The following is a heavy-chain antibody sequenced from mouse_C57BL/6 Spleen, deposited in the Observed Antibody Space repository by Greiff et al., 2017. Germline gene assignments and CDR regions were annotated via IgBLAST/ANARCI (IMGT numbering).Heavy chain of an antibody. CDR1: GFTFSDYY. D-gene: IGHD2-1*01. CDR2: INYDGSST. J-gene: IGHJ2*01. CDR3: ARDRGYGNYYFDY. Sequence: EVKLVESEGGLVQPGSSMKLSCTASGFTFSDYYMAWVRQVPEKGLEWVANINYDGSSTYYLDSLKIRFIISRDNAKNILYLQMSSLKSEDTATYYCARDRGYGNYYFDYWGQGTTLTVSS. V-gene: IGHV5-16*01.